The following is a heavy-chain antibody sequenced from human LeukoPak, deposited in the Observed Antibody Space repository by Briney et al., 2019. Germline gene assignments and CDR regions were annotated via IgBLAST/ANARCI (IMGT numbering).Heavy chain of an antibody. Sequence: PGGSLRLSCAASGFTFSSYEMNWVRQAPGKGLEWVSYISSSGSTIYYADSVKGRFTISRDNGKNSLYLQMNRLRAEDTAVYYCARDGTQPRLQHFDYWGQGTLVTVSS. CDR3: ARDGTQPRLQHFDY. J-gene: IGHJ4*02. CDR1: GFTFSSYE. V-gene: IGHV3-48*03. D-gene: IGHD5-18*01. CDR2: ISSSGSTI.